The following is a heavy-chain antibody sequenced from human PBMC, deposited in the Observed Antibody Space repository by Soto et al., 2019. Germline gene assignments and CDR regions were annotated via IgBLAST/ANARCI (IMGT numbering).Heavy chain of an antibody. V-gene: IGHV1-69*01. J-gene: IGHJ6*02. Sequence: QVQLVQSGAEVKKPGSSVKVSCKASGGTFSSYAISWVRQDPGQGLEWMGGIIPIFGTANYAQKFQGRVTITADESTSTAYMELSSLRSEDTAVYYCARGDSYGYPFYYYYYGMDVWGQGTTVTVSS. CDR1: GGTFSSYA. CDR3: ARGDSYGYPFYYYYYGMDV. CDR2: IIPIFGTA. D-gene: IGHD5-18*01.